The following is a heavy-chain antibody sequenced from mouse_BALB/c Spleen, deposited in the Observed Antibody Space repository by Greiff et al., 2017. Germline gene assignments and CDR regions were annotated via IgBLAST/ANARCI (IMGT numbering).Heavy chain of an antibody. CDR3: ATYYGNYGAY. CDR1: GYTFTDYW. CDR2: IDTSDSYT. J-gene: IGHJ3*01. D-gene: IGHD2-10*01. Sequence: QVQLQQSGAELVMPGASVKMSCKASGYTFTDYWMHWVKQRPGQGLEWIGAIDTSDSYTSYNQKFKGKATLTVDESSSTAYMQLSSLTSEDAAVYYCATYYGNYGAYWGQGTLVTVSA. V-gene: IGHV1-69*01.